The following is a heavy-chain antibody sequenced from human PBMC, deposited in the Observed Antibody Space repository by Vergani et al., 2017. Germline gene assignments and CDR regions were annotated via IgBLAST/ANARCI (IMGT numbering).Heavy chain of an antibody. D-gene: IGHD2-21*01. CDR3: ARDHPPALLDTNAFDI. CDR2: ISSSGSTI. V-gene: IGHV3-11*04. CDR1: GFTFSDYY. J-gene: IGHJ3*02. Sequence: QVQLVEPGGGLVKLGGPLRPSCAASGFTFSDYYMSWIRQVPGKGLEWVSYISSSGSTIYFADLVKGRFTSSRDNAKNSLYLQMNSLRAEDTAVYYCARDHPPALLDTNAFDIWGQGTMVTVSS.